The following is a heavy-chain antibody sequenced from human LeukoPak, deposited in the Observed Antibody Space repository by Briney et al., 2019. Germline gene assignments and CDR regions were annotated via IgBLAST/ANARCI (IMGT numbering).Heavy chain of an antibody. CDR3: AKASAIFGVVIGSPYYYYYYMDV. V-gene: IGHV3-23*01. Sequence: GGSLRLSCAASGFTFSSYAMSWVRQAPGKGLEWVSAISGSGGSTYYADSVKGRFTISRDNSKNTLYLQMNSLRAEDTAVYYCAKASAIFGVVIGSPYYYYYYMDVWGKGTTVTVSS. CDR2: ISGSGGST. D-gene: IGHD3-3*01. J-gene: IGHJ6*03. CDR1: GFTFSSYA.